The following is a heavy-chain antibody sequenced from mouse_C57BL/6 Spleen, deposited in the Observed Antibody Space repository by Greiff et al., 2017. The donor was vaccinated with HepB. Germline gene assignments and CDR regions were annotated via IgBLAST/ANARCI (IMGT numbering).Heavy chain of an antibody. V-gene: IGHV1-55*01. CDR1: GYTFTSYW. D-gene: IGHD1-1*01. CDR3: ARWVYGSSGAMDY. J-gene: IGHJ4*01. Sequence: VKLQQSGAELVKPGASVKMSCKASGYTFTSYWITWVKQRPGQGLEWIGDIYPGSGSTNYNEKFKSKATLTVDTSSSTAYMQLSSLTSEDSAVYYCARWVYGSSGAMDYWGQGTSVTVSS. CDR2: IYPGSGST.